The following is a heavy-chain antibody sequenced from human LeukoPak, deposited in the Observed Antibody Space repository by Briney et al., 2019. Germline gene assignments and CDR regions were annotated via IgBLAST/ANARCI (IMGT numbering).Heavy chain of an antibody. CDR1: GXTFSTYD. Sequence: GGSLRLSCAASGXTFSTYDLHWVRQATGKGLEWVSGINPAGDTYYPGSVKGRFTISREDAKNSFYLQMNSLRVGDTAVYYCARGDCSGGSCSSMDVWGQGTTVTVSS. J-gene: IGHJ6*02. CDR3: ARGDCSGGSCSSMDV. CDR2: INPAGDT. D-gene: IGHD2-15*01. V-gene: IGHV3-13*04.